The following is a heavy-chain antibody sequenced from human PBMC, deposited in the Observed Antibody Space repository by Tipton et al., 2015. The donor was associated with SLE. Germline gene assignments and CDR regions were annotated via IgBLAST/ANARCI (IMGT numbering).Heavy chain of an antibody. J-gene: IGHJ2*01. CDR2: IYYSGST. CDR3: ARVGITGTTWDWYFDL. V-gene: IGHV4-61*05. D-gene: IGHD1-7*01. Sequence: TLSLTCTVSGGSISSSSYYWGWIRQSPGKGLEWIGYIYYSGSTNYNPSLKSRVTISVDTSKNQFSLKLSSVTAADTAVYYCARVGITGTTWDWYFDLWGRGTLVTVSS. CDR1: GGSISSSSYY.